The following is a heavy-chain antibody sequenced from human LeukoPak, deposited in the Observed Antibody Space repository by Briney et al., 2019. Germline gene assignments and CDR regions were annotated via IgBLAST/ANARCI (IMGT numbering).Heavy chain of an antibody. V-gene: IGHV4-59*01. Sequence: PSETLSLTCTVSGGSISSYYWSWIRQPPGKGLEWIGYIYYSGSTNYNPSLKSRVTISVDTSKNQFSLKLSSVTAADTAVYYCARELIRDGYNENAFDIWGQGTMVTVSS. CDR1: GGSISSYY. J-gene: IGHJ3*02. CDR3: ARELIRDGYNENAFDI. CDR2: IYYSGST. D-gene: IGHD5-24*01.